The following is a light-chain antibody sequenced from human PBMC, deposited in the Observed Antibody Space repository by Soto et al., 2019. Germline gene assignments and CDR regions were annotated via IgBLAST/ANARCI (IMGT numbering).Light chain of an antibody. CDR2: DAS. CDR3: QQNDVSPRT. V-gene: IGKV1-9*01. CDR1: QGINSY. Sequence: DIQLTQSPSFLSASVGDRVTVTCRASQGINSYLAWYQQKPGKAPKLLIYDASTLHSGVPSGFSGSGSGTDFTLTIISLQPDDFATYYCQQNDVSPRTFGQGTKVDIK. J-gene: IGKJ1*01.